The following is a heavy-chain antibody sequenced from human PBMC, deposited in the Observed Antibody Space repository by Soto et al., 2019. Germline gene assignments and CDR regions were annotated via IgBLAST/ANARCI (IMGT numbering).Heavy chain of an antibody. Sequence: SETLSLTCAVSGASISRGAYSWSWIRQPPGKGLERIGYIYHGVTTDYNPSLKSRVTISVDSSKNLFSLSLSSVTAADTAVYFCVRSGCSSTACHTDWFDPWGPGTLVTVSS. CDR2: IYHGVTT. CDR1: GASISRGAYS. CDR3: VRSGCSSTACHTDWFDP. D-gene: IGHD2-2*01. V-gene: IGHV4-30-2*01. J-gene: IGHJ5*02.